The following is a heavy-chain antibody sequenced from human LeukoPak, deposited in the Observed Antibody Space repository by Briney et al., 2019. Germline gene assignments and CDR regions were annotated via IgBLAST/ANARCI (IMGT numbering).Heavy chain of an antibody. CDR3: ARRRKMGYFDY. J-gene: IGHJ4*02. V-gene: IGHV3-48*03. CDR1: GFTFSSYE. Sequence: QPGGSLRLSCAASGFTFSSYEMNWVRQAPGKGLEWVSYISSSGTTIYYADSVKGRFTISRDNAKNSLYLQMNSLRAEDTAVYYCARRRKMGYFDYWGQGTLVTGSS. D-gene: IGHD5-24*01. CDR2: ISSSGTTI.